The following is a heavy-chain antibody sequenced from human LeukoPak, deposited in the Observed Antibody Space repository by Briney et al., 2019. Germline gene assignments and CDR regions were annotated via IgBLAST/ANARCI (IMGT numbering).Heavy chain of an antibody. Sequence: SETLSLTCTVSNSSITNDYWSWIRQSPGKGLEWIAYIYYTGSTNYNPSLKSRVIISVDTPKNQFSLKMNSVTAADTAVYYCARHESIVPTIKDWGQGTLVTVSS. J-gene: IGHJ4*02. D-gene: IGHD5-12*01. CDR1: NSSITNDY. V-gene: IGHV4-59*08. CDR3: ARHESIVPTIKD. CDR2: IYYTGST.